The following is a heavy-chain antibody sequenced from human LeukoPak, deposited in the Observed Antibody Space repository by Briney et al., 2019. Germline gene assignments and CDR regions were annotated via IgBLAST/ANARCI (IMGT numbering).Heavy chain of an antibody. CDR3: ARRRSFDGYCSAGACDAGYYDS. CDR2: INHRGSS. D-gene: IGHD2-15*01. Sequence: KPSETLSLTCAVYGESFSAYFWNWIRQAPGKPLEYIGEINHRGSSHYNPSLKTRVTLSVDTSKNQFSLKLTSVTAADTAVYFCARRRSFDGYCSAGACDAGYYDSWGQGTPVTVSS. V-gene: IGHV4-34*01. J-gene: IGHJ4*02. CDR1: GESFSAYF.